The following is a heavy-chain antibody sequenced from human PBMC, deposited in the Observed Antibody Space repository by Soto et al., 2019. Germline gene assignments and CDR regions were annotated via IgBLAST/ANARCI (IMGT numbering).Heavy chain of an antibody. Sequence: QLQLQESGPGLVKPSETLSLTCVVSGDSIRSSNYYWGWLRQSPVKGLEWIGSIYYSETAYYNPSIKSRVTISPDTSHKQFSLKLNSLTAADTAVYYCARNSLYPGGYGHFDHWCQGNLVTVSS. CDR2: IYYSETA. V-gene: IGHV4-39*01. CDR3: ARNSLYPGGYGHFDH. J-gene: IGHJ4*02. CDR1: GDSIRSSNYY. D-gene: IGHD5-12*01.